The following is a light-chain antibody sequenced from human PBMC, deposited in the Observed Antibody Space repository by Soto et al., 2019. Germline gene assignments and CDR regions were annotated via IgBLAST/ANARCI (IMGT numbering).Light chain of an antibody. Sequence: EIVMTQSPATLSVSPGERATLSCRASQSVSSNLAWYQQKPGQAPTLVIYGASARATGIPARFSGSGSGTEFTLTISSLQSEDFATYYCQQYNSYPLTFGGGTKVEIK. CDR3: QQYNSYPLT. V-gene: IGKV3-15*01. CDR1: QSVSSN. J-gene: IGKJ4*01. CDR2: GAS.